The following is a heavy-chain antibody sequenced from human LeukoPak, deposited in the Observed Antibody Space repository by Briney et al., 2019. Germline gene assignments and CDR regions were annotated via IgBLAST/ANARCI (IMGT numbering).Heavy chain of an antibody. V-gene: IGHV6-1*01. CDR1: GDSVSSTSAA. J-gene: IGHJ6*02. CDR2: TYYKSKWYN. Sequence: SQTLSLTCAISGDSVSSTSAAWNWIRQSPSRGLEWLGRTYYKSKWYNDYAVSVKSRITINPDASKNQFSLHLNSVTPEDTAVYYCARDLHYYVAMDVWGQGTTVTVSS. D-gene: IGHD3-10*02. CDR3: ARDLHYYVAMDV.